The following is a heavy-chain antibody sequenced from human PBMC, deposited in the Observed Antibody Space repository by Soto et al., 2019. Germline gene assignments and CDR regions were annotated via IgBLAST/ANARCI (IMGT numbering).Heavy chain of an antibody. V-gene: IGHV3-74*01. Sequence: GSLRLSCAASGFRLSDHWTHWVRQAPGKGLVWVSRIESGGSGTSYADSVKGRFTISRDNAKNTVYLQMNSLRDEDTAMYYCGGVFDFWGQGTPVTVSS. CDR2: IESGGSGT. D-gene: IGHD2-8*01. CDR1: GFRLSDHW. CDR3: GGVFDF. J-gene: IGHJ4*02.